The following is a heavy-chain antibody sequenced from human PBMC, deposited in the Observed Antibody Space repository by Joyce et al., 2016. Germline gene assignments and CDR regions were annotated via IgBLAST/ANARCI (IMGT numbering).Heavy chain of an antibody. V-gene: IGHV1-18*01. CDR3: ARDIHYYNSSGYYWGAFDI. J-gene: IGHJ3*02. D-gene: IGHD3-22*01. CDR2: ISAQHGNT. Sequence: QVQLVQSGSEVKKPGASVEVSCKASGYIFTTYGISWVRQAPGQGFEWMGGISAQHGNTKDAHKFQGRVTMTIDTSTSTAYMELESLRSDDTAVYYCARDIHYYNSSGYYWGAFDIWGQGTMVSVSS. CDR1: GYIFTTYG.